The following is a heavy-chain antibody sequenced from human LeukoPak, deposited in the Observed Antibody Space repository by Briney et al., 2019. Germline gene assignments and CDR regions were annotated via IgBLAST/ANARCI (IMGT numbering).Heavy chain of an antibody. CDR3: ALQGAATVTQGYYYYYGMDV. CDR2: ISSSSSYI. D-gene: IGHD4-17*01. CDR1: GFTFSRYS. J-gene: IGHJ6*02. Sequence: GGSLRLSCAASGFTFSRYSMNWVRQAPGKGLEWVSSISSSSSYIYYADSVKGRFTISRDNAKNLLYLQMNSLRAEDTAVYYCALQGAATVTQGYYYYYGMDVWGQGTTVTVFS. V-gene: IGHV3-21*06.